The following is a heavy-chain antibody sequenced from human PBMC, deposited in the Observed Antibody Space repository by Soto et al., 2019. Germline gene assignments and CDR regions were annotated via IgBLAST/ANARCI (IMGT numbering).Heavy chain of an antibody. V-gene: IGHV5-10-1*01. CDR3: ARGYCSSTSCYVVYYGMDV. CDR2: IDPSDSYT. Sequence: GESLKISCKGSGYSFTSYWISWVRQMPGKGLEWMGRIDPSDSYTNYSPSFQGHVTISADKSISTAYLQWSSLKASDTAMYYCARGYCSSTSCYVVYYGMDVWGQGTTVTAP. CDR1: GYSFTSYW. J-gene: IGHJ6*02. D-gene: IGHD2-2*01.